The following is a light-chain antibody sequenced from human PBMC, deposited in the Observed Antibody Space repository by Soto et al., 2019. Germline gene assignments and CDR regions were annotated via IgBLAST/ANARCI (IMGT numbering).Light chain of an antibody. V-gene: IGLV2-14*01. CDR1: GTDIGGADY. CDR2: EVS. Sequence: QSVLTQPASVSGSPGQSITISCTGTGTDIGGADYVSWYQQHPGKAPTLIIFEVSHRPSGISSRFSGSKSGTTASLTISSLETEDDAHSFCGSYTSAHTLEEICFGGGTKRTVL. J-gene: IGLJ2*01. CDR3: GSYTSAHTLEEIC.